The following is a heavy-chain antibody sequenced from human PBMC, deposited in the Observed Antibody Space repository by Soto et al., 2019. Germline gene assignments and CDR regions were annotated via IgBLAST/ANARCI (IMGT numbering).Heavy chain of an antibody. CDR3: ARASDILTGYYPPPCFDY. J-gene: IGHJ4*02. Sequence: SETLSLTCTVSGGSISSGGYYWSWIRQHPGKGLEWIGYIYYSGSTYYNPSLKSRVTISVDTPKNQFSLKLSSVTAADTAVYYCARASDILTGYYPPPCFDYWGQGTLVTVSS. CDR2: IYYSGST. V-gene: IGHV4-31*03. CDR1: GGSISSGGYY. D-gene: IGHD3-9*01.